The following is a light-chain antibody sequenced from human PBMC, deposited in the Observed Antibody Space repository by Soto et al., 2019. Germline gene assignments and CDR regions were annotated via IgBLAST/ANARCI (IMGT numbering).Light chain of an antibody. CDR2: GAS. CDR3: QNYDTSPT. CDR1: QSVSRNY. Sequence: EIVLTQSPGTLSLSAGERATLSCRASQSVSRNYLAWCQHKPGQAPTALIYGASNRATGVPDRFSGSGSGTDFTLTISRLEPEDFAVYYCQNYDTSPTFGQGTKV. V-gene: IGKV3-20*01. J-gene: IGKJ1*01.